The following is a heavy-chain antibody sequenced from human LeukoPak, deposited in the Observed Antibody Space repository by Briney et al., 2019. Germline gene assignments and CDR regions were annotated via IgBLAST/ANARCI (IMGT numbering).Heavy chain of an antibody. CDR2: IRSKANSYAT. CDR1: GFTFSGSA. D-gene: IGHD4-17*01. J-gene: IGHJ4*02. V-gene: IGHV3-73*01. Sequence: GGSLKLSCAACGFTFSGSAMHWVRQASGEGLKWVGRIRSKANSYATAYAASVKGRFTISRDDSKNTAYLQMNSLKTEDTSVYYCTGTTVTTSDYWGQGTLVTVSS. CDR3: TGTTVTTSDY.